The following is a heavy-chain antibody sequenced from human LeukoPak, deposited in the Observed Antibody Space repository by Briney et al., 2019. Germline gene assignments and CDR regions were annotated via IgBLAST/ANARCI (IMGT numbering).Heavy chain of an antibody. CDR3: ARDWKWLESYGMNV. CDR1: GFTFTGYY. CDR2: TRCNSGDT. Sequence: ASVKLSCKASGFTFTGYYIHWVRQAPGQGLEWRGGTRCNSGDTKYAQKFQGRVTMTRDTSITTAYMELSGLTSDDTALYYCARDWKWLESYGMNVWGHGSTVSVSS. V-gene: IGHV1-2*02. D-gene: IGHD5-24*01. J-gene: IGHJ6*02.